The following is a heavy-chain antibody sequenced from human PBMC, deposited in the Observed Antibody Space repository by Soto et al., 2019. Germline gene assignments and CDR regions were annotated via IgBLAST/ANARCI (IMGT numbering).Heavy chain of an antibody. CDR1: GGTFNTYT. CDR3: STGSWSAETFDV. D-gene: IGHD2-2*01. CDR2: IIPMLPVT. Sequence: QVHLIQSGAEVKKPGSSVKVSCKAAGGTFNTYTLFWVRQAPGHGLEWMGRIIPMLPVTNSAQKFQGTLTLSTHKSPGTAFMEPTSLTPDDTGGNYCSTGSWSAETFDVWGQGTMVTVSS. V-gene: IGHV1-69*02. J-gene: IGHJ3*01.